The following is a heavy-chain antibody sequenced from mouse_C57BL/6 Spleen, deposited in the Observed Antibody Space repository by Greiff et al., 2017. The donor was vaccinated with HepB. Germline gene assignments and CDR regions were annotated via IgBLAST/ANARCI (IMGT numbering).Heavy chain of an antibody. CDR1: GFTFSSYG. D-gene: IGHD3-2*01. CDR2: ISSGGSYT. Sequence: EVHLAESGGDLVKPGGSLKLSCAASGFTFSSYGMSWVRQTPDKRLEWVATISSGGSYTYYPDSVKGRFTISRDNAKNTLYLQMSSLKSEDTAMYYCARHDRGYAMDYWGQGTSVTVSS. J-gene: IGHJ4*01. CDR3: ARHDRGYAMDY. V-gene: IGHV5-6*01.